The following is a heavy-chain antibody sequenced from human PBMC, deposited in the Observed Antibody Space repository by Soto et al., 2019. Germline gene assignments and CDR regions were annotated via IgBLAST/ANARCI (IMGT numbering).Heavy chain of an antibody. J-gene: IGHJ6*02. CDR3: ARNKGYCSSTSCYGMDV. Sequence: GESLKISCKVSVYSFTSYWIVWVRHMPGKGLEWMGTIYPGDSDTRYSPSFQGQVTISADKSISTAYLQWNSLKASDTAMYFCARNKGYCSSTSCYGMDVWGQGAAVTVSS. V-gene: IGHV5-51*01. D-gene: IGHD2-2*01. CDR2: IYPGDSDT. CDR1: VYSFTSYW.